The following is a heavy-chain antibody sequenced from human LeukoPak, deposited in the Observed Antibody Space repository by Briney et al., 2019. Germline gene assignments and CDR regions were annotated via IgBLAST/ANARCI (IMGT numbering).Heavy chain of an antibody. D-gene: IGHD1-26*01. CDR1: GFTFSSSA. V-gene: IGHV3-23*01. Sequence: GGSLRLSCAASGFTFSSSAMSWVRQAPGKGLEWVSGISGSGSTYYADFVKGRFTISRDNSKNTLYLQMDSLRAEDTAVYYCAKKGTGSYSQFEYWGQGTLVTVSS. CDR2: ISGSGST. J-gene: IGHJ4*02. CDR3: AKKGTGSYSQFEY.